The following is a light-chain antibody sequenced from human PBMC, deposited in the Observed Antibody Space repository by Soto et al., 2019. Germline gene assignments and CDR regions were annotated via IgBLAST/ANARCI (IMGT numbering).Light chain of an antibody. Sequence: QSALTQPPSASGSPGQSVTISCTGTSSDVGGYNFVSWYQQHPGKAPKLMIYEVTKRPSGVPDRFSGSKSGNTASLTVSGLQAEDEADYYSSSYAGGNEVIFGGGTKLTVL. J-gene: IGLJ2*01. V-gene: IGLV2-8*01. CDR1: SSDVGGYNF. CDR3: SSYAGGNEVI. CDR2: EVT.